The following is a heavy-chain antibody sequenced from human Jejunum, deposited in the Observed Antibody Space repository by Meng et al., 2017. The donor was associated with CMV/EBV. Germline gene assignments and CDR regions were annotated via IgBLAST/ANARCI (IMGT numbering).Heavy chain of an antibody. CDR2: IDYSGST. V-gene: IGHV4-59*01. CDR3: ARGWGTTSPWDN. CDR1: GGSISGYY. D-gene: IGHD3-16*01. J-gene: IGHJ4*02. Sequence: TVSGGSISGYYWGWIRQPPGKGLEWIGNIDYSGSTKYNPPLKSRFTISVDTSKSQFSLKLRSVIAADTAGYYCARGWGTTSPWDNWGQGTLVTVSS.